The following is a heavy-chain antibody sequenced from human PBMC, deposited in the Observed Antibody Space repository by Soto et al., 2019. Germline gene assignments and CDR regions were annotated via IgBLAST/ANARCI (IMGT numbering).Heavy chain of an antibody. CDR1: GGTFSSYT. D-gene: IGHD3-9*01. Sequence: GASVKVSCKASGGTFSSYTISWVRQAPGQGLEWMRRIIPILGIANYAQKIKGRVTITADKSTSTAYMELSSLRSEDTAVYYFARERNYDILTGYSGPTNMDVWGKGTTVTVSS. J-gene: IGHJ6*03. CDR2: IIPILGIA. V-gene: IGHV1-69*04. CDR3: ARERNYDILTGYSGPTNMDV.